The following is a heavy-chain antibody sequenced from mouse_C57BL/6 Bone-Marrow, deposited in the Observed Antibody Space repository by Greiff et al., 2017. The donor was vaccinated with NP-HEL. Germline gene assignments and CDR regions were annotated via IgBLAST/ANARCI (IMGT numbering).Heavy chain of an antibody. Sequence: VHVKQSGPELVKPGASVKISCKASGYSFTDYNMNWVKQSNGKSLEWIGVINPNYGTTSYNQKFKGKATLTVDQSSSTAYMQLNSLTSEDSAVYYCARSYGSSYCYFDYWGQGTTLTVSS. CDR1: GYSFTDYN. D-gene: IGHD1-1*01. CDR3: ARSYGSSYCYFDY. J-gene: IGHJ2*01. CDR2: INPNYGTT. V-gene: IGHV1-39*01.